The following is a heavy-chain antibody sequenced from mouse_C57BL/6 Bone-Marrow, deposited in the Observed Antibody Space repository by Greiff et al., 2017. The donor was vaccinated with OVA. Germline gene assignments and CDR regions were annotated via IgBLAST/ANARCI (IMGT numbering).Heavy chain of an antibody. Sequence: VQLKESGPELVKPGASVKISCKASGYSFTGYYMNWVKQSPEKSLEWIGEINPSTGGTTYNQKFKAKATLTVDKSSSTAYMQLKSLTSEDSAVYYCARSGNGSSYGWYFDVWGTGTTGTGSS. CDR2: INPSTGGT. CDR1: GYSFTGYY. J-gene: IGHJ1*03. CDR3: ARSGNGSSYGWYFDV. V-gene: IGHV1-42*01. D-gene: IGHD1-1*01.